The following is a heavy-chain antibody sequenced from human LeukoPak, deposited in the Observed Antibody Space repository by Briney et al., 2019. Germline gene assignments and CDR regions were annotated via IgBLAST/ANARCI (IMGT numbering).Heavy chain of an antibody. V-gene: IGHV3-21*05. CDR2: ISSSSSYI. D-gene: IGHD6-13*01. CDR1: GFTFSSYE. Sequence: GGSLRLSCAASGFTFSSYEMNWVRQAPGKGLEWVSYISSSSSYIYYADSVKGRFTISRDNAKNSLYLQMNSLRAEDTAVYYCARDLSPIAAAGDAFDIWGQGTMVTVSS. J-gene: IGHJ3*02. CDR3: ARDLSPIAAAGDAFDI.